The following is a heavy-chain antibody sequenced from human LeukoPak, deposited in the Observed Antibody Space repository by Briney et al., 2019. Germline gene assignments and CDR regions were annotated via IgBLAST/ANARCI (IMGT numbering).Heavy chain of an antibody. J-gene: IGHJ6*02. Sequence: SETLSLTCTASGFSISSGSYYWSWIRQPAGKGLEWIGRIYTSGSTNYNPSLKCRVTISVYTSKNQFSLKLSSVTAADTAVYYCARVGYDFWSGLEYGMDVWGQGTTVTVSS. V-gene: IGHV4-61*02. CDR3: ARVGYDFWSGLEYGMDV. CDR2: IYTSGST. CDR1: GFSISSGSYY. D-gene: IGHD3-3*01.